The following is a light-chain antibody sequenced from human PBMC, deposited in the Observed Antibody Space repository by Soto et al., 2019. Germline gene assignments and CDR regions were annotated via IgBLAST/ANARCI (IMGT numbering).Light chain of an antibody. Sequence: EIVLTQSQSTLSLSTGERATLSCRASQRISGYLAWYQQRPGQAPRLLIYDASNRATGIPVRFSGSGSGTDYTLTITNLESEDFAVYYCQQRSNWPWTFGQGSIVDVK. J-gene: IGKJ1*01. CDR3: QQRSNWPWT. CDR1: QRISGY. V-gene: IGKV3-11*01. CDR2: DAS.